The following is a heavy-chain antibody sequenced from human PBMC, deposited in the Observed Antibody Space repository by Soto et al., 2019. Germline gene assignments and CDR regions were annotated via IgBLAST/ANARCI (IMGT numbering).Heavy chain of an antibody. CDR3: ARGTIDWAGIDH. J-gene: IGHJ4*02. CDR2: LVPSGTDT. CDR1: GFTFSNHG. Sequence: EVQLVESGGGLVKPGGSLRLPCAASGFTFSNHGMHWVRQSQTLGRVRVSALVPSGTDTRSADSVRGRFSISRDNAKSTLYLQMNSLRAEDTAVYFCARGTIDWAGIDHWGQGTVVSASS. D-gene: IGHD3-9*01. V-gene: IGHV3-74*01.